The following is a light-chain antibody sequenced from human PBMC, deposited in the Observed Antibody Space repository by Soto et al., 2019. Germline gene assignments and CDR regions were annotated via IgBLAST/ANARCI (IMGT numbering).Light chain of an antibody. J-gene: IGKJ1*01. CDR2: GAS. CDR1: QSLGTN. Sequence: EIEMTQYPATLSVSSGERATLSCRASQSLGTNLAWFQQKPGQVPRLLIQGASTRATGIPARFSGSGSGTDFTLTISSLQSEDFAVYYCQQYNQWPRTFGQGTKV. CDR3: QQYNQWPRT. V-gene: IGKV3-15*01.